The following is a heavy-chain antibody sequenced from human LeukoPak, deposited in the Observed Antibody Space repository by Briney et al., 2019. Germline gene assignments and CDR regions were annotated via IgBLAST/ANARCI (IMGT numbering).Heavy chain of an antibody. Sequence: GGSLRLSCAASGFTFSSYAMSWVRQAPGKGLEWVSANSGSGVSTYYADSVKGRFTISRDNSKNTLYLQMNSLRAEDTAVYYCAKFGLYSSGWYDFDYWGQGTLVTVSS. J-gene: IGHJ4*02. D-gene: IGHD6-19*01. CDR1: GFTFSSYA. V-gene: IGHV3-23*01. CDR3: AKFGLYSSGWYDFDY. CDR2: NSGSGVST.